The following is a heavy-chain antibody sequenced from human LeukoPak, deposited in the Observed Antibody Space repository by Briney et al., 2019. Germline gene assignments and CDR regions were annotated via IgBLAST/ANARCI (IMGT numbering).Heavy chain of an antibody. J-gene: IGHJ4*02. CDR1: GFTFSTFA. D-gene: IGHD2-15*01. Sequence: GGSLRLSCAASGFTFSTFAMIWVRQPPGKGLEWVSSIFPSGGEIHYADSVKGRFTISRDNSKNTLYLQMNSLRAEDTAVYYCARDVQGYCSGGSCYTKDYWGQGTLVTVSS. V-gene: IGHV3-23*01. CDR3: ARDVQGYCSGGSCYTKDY. CDR2: IFPSGGEI.